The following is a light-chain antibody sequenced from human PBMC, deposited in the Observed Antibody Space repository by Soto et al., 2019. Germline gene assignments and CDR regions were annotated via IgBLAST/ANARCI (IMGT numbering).Light chain of an antibody. CDR3: QHDGWSPQ. CDR2: AAS. V-gene: IGKV3-20*01. CDR1: QSVNSAH. Sequence: EIVLTQSPDTLSLSPGERATLSCRTSQSVNSAHLAWYRQRPGQTPSLLIYAASKRAAGTPDRFSGGGTGTDFTLTSSRLEPEDVAMYFCQHDGWSPQFGQGTKLEI. J-gene: IGKJ2*01.